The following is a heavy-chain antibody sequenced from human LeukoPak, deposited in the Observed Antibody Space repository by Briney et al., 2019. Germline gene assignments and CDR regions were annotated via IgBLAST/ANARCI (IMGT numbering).Heavy chain of an antibody. D-gene: IGHD2-2*01. CDR2: INHSGST. CDR3: ARVGVGYYYYMDV. CDR1: GGSFSGYY. Sequence: PSETLSLTCAVYGGSFSGYYWSWIRQPPGKGLEWIGEINHSGSTNYNSSLKSRVTISVDTSKNQFSLKLSSVTAADTAVYYCARVGVGYYYYMDVWGKGTTVTVSS. J-gene: IGHJ6*03. V-gene: IGHV4-34*01.